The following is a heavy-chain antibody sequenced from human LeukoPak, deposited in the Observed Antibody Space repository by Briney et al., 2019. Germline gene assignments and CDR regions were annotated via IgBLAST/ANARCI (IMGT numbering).Heavy chain of an antibody. J-gene: IGHJ4*02. D-gene: IGHD2-15*01. CDR1: GYTFTAYY. Sequence: GASVKVSCKASGYTFTAYYIHWVRQAPGQGLEWMGWINPKTGGTNYAQKFQGRVTMTRDTSISTAYMELSSLRSDDTAVYFCARVSAFCSGGSCYFDSWGQGTLVTVSS. CDR3: ARVSAFCSGGSCYFDS. V-gene: IGHV1-2*02. CDR2: INPKTGGT.